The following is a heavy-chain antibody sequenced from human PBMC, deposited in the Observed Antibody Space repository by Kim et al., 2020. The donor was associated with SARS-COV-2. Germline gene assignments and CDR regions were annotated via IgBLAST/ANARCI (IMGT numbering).Heavy chain of an antibody. Sequence: ASVKVSCKASGYTFNNYDINWVRQAPGQGPEWMGWMNPNSGNTGYAQKFQGRVTMNRSTSTSTAYMELSSLRSDDTAVYFCARGFGMLRGVLFAYWGQGTLVTVSS. V-gene: IGHV1-8*02. CDR2: MNPNSGNT. D-gene: IGHD3-10*01. CDR3: ARGFGMLRGVLFAY. CDR1: GYTFNNYD. J-gene: IGHJ4*02.